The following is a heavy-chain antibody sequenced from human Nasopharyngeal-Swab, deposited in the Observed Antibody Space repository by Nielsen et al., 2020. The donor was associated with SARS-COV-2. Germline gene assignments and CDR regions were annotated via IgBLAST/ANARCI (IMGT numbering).Heavy chain of an antibody. V-gene: IGHV3-9*01. D-gene: IGHD3-22*01. CDR1: GFTFDDYA. J-gene: IGHJ4*02. CDR3: TKLPHYDSSGNPTGY. Sequence: SLKISCAASGFTFDDYAMHWVRQAPGKGLEWVSGISCNSGSIGYADSVKGRFTISRDNAKNSLSLQMNSLRAEDTALYYCTKLPHYDSSGNPTGYWGQGTLVTVSS. CDR2: ISCNSGSI.